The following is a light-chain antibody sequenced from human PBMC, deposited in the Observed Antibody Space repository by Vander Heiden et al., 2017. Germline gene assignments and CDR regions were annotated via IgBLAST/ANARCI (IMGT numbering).Light chain of an antibody. CDR2: LGS. J-gene: IGKJ2*01. CDR1: QSLLHSNGYNN. CDR3: MQALQTPYT. V-gene: IGKV2-28*01. Sequence: DMVMHPSPLFLPVTPGEPASISCRSSQSLLHSNGYNNLEWYLQKPGQSPQLLIYLGSNRASGVPDRFSGSGSGTDFTLKISRVEAEDVGVYYCMQALQTPYTFGQGTKLEIK.